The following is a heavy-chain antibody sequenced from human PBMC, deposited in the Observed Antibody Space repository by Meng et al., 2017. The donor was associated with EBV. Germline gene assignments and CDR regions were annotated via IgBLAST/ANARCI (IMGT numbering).Heavy chain of an antibody. CDR2: LIPMSGAP. V-gene: IGHV1-69*01. J-gene: IGHJ4*02. CDR3: ASESGRGFTPDY. Sequence: QVQFERLGAEVKKPGSSVKVSCRTSGGTFRSDAVSWVRQAPGQGLEWMGGLIPMSGAPHYAQKFQDRVTIIADESTSTHSMELNNLRFEDTAMYYCASESGRGFTPDYWGQGTLVTVSS. CDR1: GGTFRSDA. D-gene: IGHD3-10*01.